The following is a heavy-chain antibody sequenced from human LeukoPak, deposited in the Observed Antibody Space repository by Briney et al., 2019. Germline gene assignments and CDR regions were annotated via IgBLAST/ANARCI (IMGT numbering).Heavy chain of an antibody. V-gene: IGHV3-33*01. D-gene: IGHD3-22*01. CDR1: GFTFRNYV. CDR2: IWFDGSEK. CDR3: ARDSAVYYDSSGYYRAEYFQH. Sequence: GKSLRLSCAASGFTFRNYVIHWVRQAPGKGLEWVAVIWFDGSEKYYVDSVKGRFTISRDNSKNSVYLQMNSLRAEDTAVYYCARDSAVYYDSSGYYRAEYFQHWGQGTLVTVSS. J-gene: IGHJ1*01.